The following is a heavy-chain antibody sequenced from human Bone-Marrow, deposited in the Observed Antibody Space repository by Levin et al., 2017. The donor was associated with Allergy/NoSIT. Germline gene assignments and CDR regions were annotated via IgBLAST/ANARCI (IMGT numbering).Heavy chain of an antibody. V-gene: IGHV4-59*01. CDR1: GGSIRSSY. D-gene: IGHD3-22*01. Sequence: SPTLSLTCTVSGGSIRSSYWSWLRQPPGKGLEWVGYIYYSGSTNSNPSLKSRVTISVDTSKNQFTLNLSSVTAADTAVYYCARKNYYDGSGYYDHWGQGTLVTVSS. CDR3: ARKNYYDGSGYYDH. J-gene: IGHJ4*02. CDR2: IYYSGST.